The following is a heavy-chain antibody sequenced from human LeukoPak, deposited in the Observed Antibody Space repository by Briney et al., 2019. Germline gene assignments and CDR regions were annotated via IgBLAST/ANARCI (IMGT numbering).Heavy chain of an antibody. CDR1: GYTFTGYY. CDR3: ARTLEGFLEWSGDWFDP. J-gene: IGHJ5*02. Sequence: ASVKVFCKASGYTFTGYYMHLLRQAPGPGIEWMGRINPNSGGTNYAQKFQGRVNMTRDTSISTAYMELRRLRSDDTAVYYCARTLEGFLEWSGDWFDPWGQGTLVTVSS. V-gene: IGHV1-2*06. D-gene: IGHD3-3*01. CDR2: INPNSGGT.